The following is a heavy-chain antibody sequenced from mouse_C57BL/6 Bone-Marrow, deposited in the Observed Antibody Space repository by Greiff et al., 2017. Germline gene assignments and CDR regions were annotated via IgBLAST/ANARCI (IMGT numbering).Heavy chain of an antibody. Sequence: EVQLQQSGPELVKPGDSVKISCKASGYSFTGYFMNWVMQSPGKGLEWIGRINPYNGDTFYNETFKGKATVTVDKSSSTTDMQLRSLTSEDSAVYYCARERWISTVVAGNFDVGDWGKATTVS. CDR2: INPYNGDT. CDR1: GYSFTGYF. V-gene: IGHV1-20*01. CDR3: ARERWISTVVAGNFDVGD. J-gene: IGHJ1*03. D-gene: IGHD1-1*01.